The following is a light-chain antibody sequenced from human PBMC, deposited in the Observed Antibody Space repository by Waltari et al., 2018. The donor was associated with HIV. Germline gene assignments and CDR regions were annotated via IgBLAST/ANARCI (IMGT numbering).Light chain of an antibody. V-gene: IGLV2-11*01. J-gene: IGLJ3*02. Sequence: QSALTQPRSVSGSPGQSVTISCTGTSSGFGGYNYVSWYQQHPNKAPKLMIYDVTNRPSGVPDRFSGSKSGNTASLTISGLQADDEADYYCCAYAGSYTLFGGGTKVTVL. CDR3: CAYAGSYTL. CDR1: SSGFGGYNY. CDR2: DVT.